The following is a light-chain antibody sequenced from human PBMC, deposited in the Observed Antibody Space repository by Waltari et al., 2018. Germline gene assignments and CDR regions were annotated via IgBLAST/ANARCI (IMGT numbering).Light chain of an antibody. CDR3: QHYVRLPAT. J-gene: IGKJ1*01. Sequence: EIVLTQSPGSLSSSPGERVTLSCRASQSVSRALAWYQQKPGQAPRLLIFGASNRATGIPDRFSGSGSETDFSLTISRREPEDFAVDYCQHYVRLPATFGRGTKVE. CDR1: QSVSRA. CDR2: GAS. V-gene: IGKV3-20*01.